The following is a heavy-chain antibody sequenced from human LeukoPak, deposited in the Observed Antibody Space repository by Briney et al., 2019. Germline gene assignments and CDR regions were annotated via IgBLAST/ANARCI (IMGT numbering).Heavy chain of an antibody. J-gene: IGHJ4*02. Sequence: SETLSLTCTVSGGSISSGGYYWSWIRQPPGKGLEWIGYIYYSGSTNYNPSLKSRVTISVDTSKNQFSLKLSSVTAADTAVYYCASQGWLQLQPFDYWGQGTLVTVSS. CDR3: ASQGWLQLQPFDY. V-gene: IGHV4-61*08. CDR1: GGSISSGGYY. CDR2: IYYSGST. D-gene: IGHD5-24*01.